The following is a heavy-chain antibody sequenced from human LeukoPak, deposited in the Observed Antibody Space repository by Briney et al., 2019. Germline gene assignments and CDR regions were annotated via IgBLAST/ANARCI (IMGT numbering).Heavy chain of an antibody. Sequence: PGGSLRLSCAVSGFTFSSYWMSWVRQAPGKGLEWVANIKQDGSEKYYVDSVKGRFTISRDNAKNSLYLQMNSLRAEDTAVYYCASWTLGYFDYWGQGTLVTVSS. V-gene: IGHV3-7*03. CDR2: IKQDGSEK. D-gene: IGHD1-1*01. CDR3: ASWTLGYFDY. CDR1: GFTFSSYW. J-gene: IGHJ4*02.